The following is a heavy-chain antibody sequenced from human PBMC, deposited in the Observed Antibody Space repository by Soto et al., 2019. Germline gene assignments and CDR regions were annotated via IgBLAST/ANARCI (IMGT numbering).Heavy chain of an antibody. CDR3: AKGSGSYYNAFAI. Sequence: PGGSLRLSCAASGFTFSSYGMHWVRQAPGKGLEWVAVISYDGSNKYYADSVKGRFTISRDNSKNTLYLQMNSLRAEDTAVYYCAKGSGSYYNAFAIWGQGTMVTVSS. V-gene: IGHV3-30*18. CDR1: GFTFSSYG. J-gene: IGHJ3*02. D-gene: IGHD1-26*01. CDR2: ISYDGSNK.